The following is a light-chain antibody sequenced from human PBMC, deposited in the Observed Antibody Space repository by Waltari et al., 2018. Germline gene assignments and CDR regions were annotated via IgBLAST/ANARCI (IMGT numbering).Light chain of an antibody. V-gene: IGKV4-1*01. Sequence: DIVMTQSPDSLAVSLGERATINCKSSQSVLSSSNNKNYLGWYQQKPGHTPTLLISWASHREAGVPDRFGGSGSGTEFTLTIIILQAEDVAVYYCQQCYTFPYTFGQGTKLEIK. CDR2: WAS. CDR1: QSVLSSSNNKNY. CDR3: QQCYTFPYT. J-gene: IGKJ2*01.